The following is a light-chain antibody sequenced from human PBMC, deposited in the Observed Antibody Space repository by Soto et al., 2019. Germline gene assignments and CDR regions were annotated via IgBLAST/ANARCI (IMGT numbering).Light chain of an antibody. Sequence: QSVLTQLPSVSAAPGQKVTISCSGSSSNIGSHYVFWYQQLPGTSPRLLIYENNKRPSGIPDRFSGSKSGTSATLGITGLQTGDEADYYCGTWDSGLNAGVFGGGTKLTVL. CDR2: ENN. J-gene: IGLJ3*02. V-gene: IGLV1-51*02. CDR1: SSNIGSHY. CDR3: GTWDSGLNAGV.